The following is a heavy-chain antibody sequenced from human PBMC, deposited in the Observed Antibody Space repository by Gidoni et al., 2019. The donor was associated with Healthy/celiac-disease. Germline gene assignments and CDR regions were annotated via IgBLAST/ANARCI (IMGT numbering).Heavy chain of an antibody. D-gene: IGHD6-19*01. V-gene: IGHV3-11*06. CDR3: ARLSPNAVAGDYFDY. Sequence: QVQLVESGGGLVKPGGSLRLSCAASGFTFSDYYMSWIRQAPGKGLEWVSYISSSSSYTNYADSVKGRFTISRDNAKNSLYLQMNSLRAEDTAVYYCARLSPNAVAGDYFDYWGQGTLVTVSS. CDR2: ISSSSSYT. CDR1: GFTFSDYY. J-gene: IGHJ4*02.